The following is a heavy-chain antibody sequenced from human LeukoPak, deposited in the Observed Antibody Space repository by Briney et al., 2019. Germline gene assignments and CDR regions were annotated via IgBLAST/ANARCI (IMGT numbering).Heavy chain of an antibody. D-gene: IGHD3-22*01. CDR3: ARAALYYGSSGLLGH. J-gene: IGHJ4*02. V-gene: IGHV1-18*01. CDR2: ISTYNGHT. Sequence: ASVKVSCKVSGSTFTNHGISWVREAPGQGLEWMGWISTYNGHTNYAQKFQGRVTMTTDTSTSTIYMEVRSLGSDDTAVYYCARAALYYGSSGLLGHWGQGTLVTVSS. CDR1: GSTFTNHG.